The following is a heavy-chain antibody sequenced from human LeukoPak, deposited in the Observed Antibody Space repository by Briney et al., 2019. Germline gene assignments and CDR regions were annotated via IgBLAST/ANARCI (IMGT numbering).Heavy chain of an antibody. V-gene: IGHV3-30*02. J-gene: IGHJ4*02. D-gene: IGHD1-26*01. CDR3: ARLMVGQAGVGATHFDY. CDR2: IRHDGTEK. CDR1: GFTFSPYG. Sequence: GGSLRLSCVASGFTFSPYGMHWVRQAPAKGLKWLTFIRHDGTEKYYADSVKGRFTISRDNSRNTLYLQVNSLGPDDTAVYYCARLMVGQAGVGATHFDYWGQGTLVSVSS.